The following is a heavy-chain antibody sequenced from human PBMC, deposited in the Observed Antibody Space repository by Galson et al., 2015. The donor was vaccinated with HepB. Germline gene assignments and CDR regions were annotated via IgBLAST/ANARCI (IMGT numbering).Heavy chain of an antibody. CDR3: TRQSSYSSSWADYYYGMDV. J-gene: IGHJ6*02. D-gene: IGHD6-13*01. V-gene: IGHV3-73*01. Sequence: SLRLSCAASGFTFSGSAMHWVRQASGKGLEWVGRIRSKANSYATAYAASVKGRFTISRDDSKNTAYLQMNSLKTEDTAVYYCTRQSSYSSSWADYYYGMDVWGQGTTVTVSS. CDR1: GFTFSGSA. CDR2: IRSKANSYAT.